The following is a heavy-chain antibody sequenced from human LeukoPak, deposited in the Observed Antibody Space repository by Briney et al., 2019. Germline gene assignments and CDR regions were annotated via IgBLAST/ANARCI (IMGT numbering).Heavy chain of an antibody. CDR3: AREAGEVPTAMGVYYYYFMDV. Sequence: GGSLRLSCAASGFTFSNNWMHWVRQAPGKGLVWVSRVNPDGRRTDYAGSVKGRFTISRDNAKNTLYLQLNSLRAEDTAVYYCAREAGEVPTAMGVYYYYFMDVWGKGTTVTVSS. D-gene: IGHD2-2*01. CDR2: VNPDGRRT. CDR1: GFTFSNNW. J-gene: IGHJ6*03. V-gene: IGHV3-74*01.